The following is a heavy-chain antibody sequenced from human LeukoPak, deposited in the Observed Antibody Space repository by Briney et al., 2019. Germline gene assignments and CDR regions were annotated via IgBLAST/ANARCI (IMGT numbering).Heavy chain of an antibody. V-gene: IGHV3-73*01. CDR3: TSGGYYYYYGMDV. CDR1: GFTFSGSA. Sequence: GGSLRLSCAASGFTFSGSAMHWARQASGKGLEWVGRIRSKANSYATAYAASVKGRFTISRDDSKNTAYLQMNSLKTEDTAVYYCTSGGYYYYYGMDVWGQGTTVTVSS. CDR2: IRSKANSYAT. D-gene: IGHD3-16*01. J-gene: IGHJ6*02.